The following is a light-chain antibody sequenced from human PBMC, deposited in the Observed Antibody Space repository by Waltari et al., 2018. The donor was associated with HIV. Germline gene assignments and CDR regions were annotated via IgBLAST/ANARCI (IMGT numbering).Light chain of an antibody. Sequence: EIVLTQSPGTLSLSPGERATLSCRASQSVSSSYLAWYQQKPGQAPRLLIYGASSRATGIPDRFSGSGSGTDFTLTISRLEPEDFAVYYCQQYDDWRGTFGQGTTLEIK. CDR2: GAS. CDR3: QQYDDWRGT. CDR1: QSVSSSY. V-gene: IGKV3-20*01. J-gene: IGKJ2*02.